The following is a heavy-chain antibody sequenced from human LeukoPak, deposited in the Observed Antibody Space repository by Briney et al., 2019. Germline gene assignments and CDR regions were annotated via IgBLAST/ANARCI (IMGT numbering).Heavy chain of an antibody. V-gene: IGHV3-74*01. D-gene: IGHD6-19*01. J-gene: IGHJ4*02. CDR2: INTDGTRI. CDR3: AREGQWLVLDFDY. Sequence: PSGGSLRLSCDTSGFTFSSYWMHWVRQAPGKGLEWLSRINTDGTRIIYADSVKGRVTVSRDNAKNTLYLQMNSLRAEDTALYYCAREGQWLVLDFDYWGQGTLVTVSS. CDR1: GFTFSSYW.